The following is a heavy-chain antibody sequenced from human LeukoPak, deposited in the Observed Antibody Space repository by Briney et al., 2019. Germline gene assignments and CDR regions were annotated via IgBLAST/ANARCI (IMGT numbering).Heavy chain of an antibody. Sequence: GGSLRLSCAGSGFNFQYAWMTWVRQAPGKGPEWVGRIKSKRDGETTDYTTLVKSRFSISRDDSKNTVYLQMNSLRTEDTAVYYCTSLVGSPTYWGQGNLVAVSS. CDR3: TSLVGSPTY. CDR2: IKSKRDGETT. V-gene: IGHV3-15*01. CDR1: GFNFQYAW. D-gene: IGHD4-23*01. J-gene: IGHJ4*02.